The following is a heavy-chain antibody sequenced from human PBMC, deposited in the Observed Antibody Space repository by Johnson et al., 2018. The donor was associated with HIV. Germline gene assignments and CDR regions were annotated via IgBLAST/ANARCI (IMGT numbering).Heavy chain of an antibody. D-gene: IGHD3-22*01. Sequence: QVQLVASGGGVLQPGKSLRLSYAASGFTFSTYGMHWVRQAPGKGLEWVAVISYDGSKKYYADSVQGRFTISRDNSKNTLYLQMNSLRAEDTGVYYCVRRFYDSSAFDIWGQGTLVTVSS. V-gene: IGHV3-30*03. CDR1: GFTFSTYG. CDR3: VRRFYDSSAFDI. CDR2: ISYDGSKK. J-gene: IGHJ3*02.